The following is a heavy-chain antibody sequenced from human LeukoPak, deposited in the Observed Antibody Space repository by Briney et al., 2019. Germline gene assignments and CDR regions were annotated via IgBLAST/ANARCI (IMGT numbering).Heavy chain of an antibody. Sequence: PGGSLRLSCAASGFTFSSYGMHWDRQAPGKGLEWVAFIRYDGSNKYYADSVKGRFTISRDNSKNTLYLQMNSLRAEDTAVYYCAKDSGYCSGGSCYEGYFDYWGQGTLVTVSS. CDR1: GFTFSSYG. J-gene: IGHJ4*02. D-gene: IGHD2-15*01. CDR2: IRYDGSNK. V-gene: IGHV3-30*02. CDR3: AKDSGYCSGGSCYEGYFDY.